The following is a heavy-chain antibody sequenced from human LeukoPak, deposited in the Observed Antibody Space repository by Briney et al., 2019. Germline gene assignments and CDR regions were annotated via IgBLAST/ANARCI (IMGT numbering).Heavy chain of an antibody. CDR2: IIGSGGST. Sequence: GGSLRLSCAASGFTFSSYGMSWVRQAPGKGLEWVSAIIGSGGSTYYADSVKGRFTISRDNSKNTLYLQMNRLRAEDTAVYYCAKGLTTWFGELLYYFDYWGQGTLVTVSS. V-gene: IGHV3-23*01. CDR3: AKGLTTWFGELLYYFDY. CDR1: GFTFSSYG. D-gene: IGHD3-10*01. J-gene: IGHJ4*02.